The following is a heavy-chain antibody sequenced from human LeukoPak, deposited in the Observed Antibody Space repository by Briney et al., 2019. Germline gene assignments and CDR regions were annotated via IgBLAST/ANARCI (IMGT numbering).Heavy chain of an antibody. CDR1: GFTFSNFW. CDR3: ARDKGDYHASGSLFVF. Sequence: GGSLRLSCAASGFTFSNFWMHWVRQAPGKGLVWVALIYGDGSFTRYADSVKGRFTISRDNAKNPLYLQMNSLRVEDTAVYYCARDKGDYHASGSLFVFGGQGALVTVSS. V-gene: IGHV3-74*01. CDR2: IYGDGSFT. D-gene: IGHD3-22*01. J-gene: IGHJ4*02.